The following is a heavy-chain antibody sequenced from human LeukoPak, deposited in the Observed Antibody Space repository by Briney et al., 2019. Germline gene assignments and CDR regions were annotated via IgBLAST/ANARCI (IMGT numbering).Heavy chain of an antibody. CDR2: TYYSGST. CDR1: GGSISSYY. Sequence: SETLSLTCTVSGGSISSYYWSWIRQPPGKGLEWIGYTYYSGSTNYNPYLKSRVTISVDTSKNQFSLKLSSVTAADTAVYYCARVGIAVAGNYYYYMDVWGKGTTVTVSS. J-gene: IGHJ6*03. D-gene: IGHD6-19*01. CDR3: ARVGIAVAGNYYYYMDV. V-gene: IGHV4-59*01.